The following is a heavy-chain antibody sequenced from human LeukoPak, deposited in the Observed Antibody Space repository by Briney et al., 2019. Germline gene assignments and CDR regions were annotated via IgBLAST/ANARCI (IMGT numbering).Heavy chain of an antibody. J-gene: IGHJ3*01. V-gene: IGHV4-39*01. CDR2: IYYSGST. Sequence: SETLSLTCTVSGGSISSSSYYWGWIRQPPGKGLEWIRSIYYSGSTYYNPSLKSRVTISVDTSKNQFSLKLSSVTAADTAVYYCASRPVLRFLEWSPMVWGQGTMVTVSS. CDR1: GGSISSSSYY. CDR3: ASRPVLRFLEWSPMV. D-gene: IGHD3-3*01.